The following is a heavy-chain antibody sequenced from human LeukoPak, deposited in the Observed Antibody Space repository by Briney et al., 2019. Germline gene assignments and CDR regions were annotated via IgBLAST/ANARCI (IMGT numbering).Heavy chain of an antibody. Sequence: SVKVSCKASAGTFNSYSISWVRQPPGQGLEWMGRIIPMLGIANYARKFQGRVTITADRPTSKAYMDVSCLSSEDTAVYYCARVGCSSVSCYYYHMDVWGKGTTVTVSS. CDR1: AGTFNSYS. CDR2: IIPMLGIA. V-gene: IGHV1-69*04. D-gene: IGHD2-2*01. CDR3: ARVGCSSVSCYYYHMDV. J-gene: IGHJ6*03.